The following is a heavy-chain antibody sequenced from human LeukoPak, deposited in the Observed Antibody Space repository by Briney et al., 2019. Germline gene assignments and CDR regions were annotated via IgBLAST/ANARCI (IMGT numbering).Heavy chain of an antibody. Sequence: GASVKVSCKASGCTFTDYYMHWVRQAPGQGLEWMGWINPNSGVTNYAQKFQVRVTMTGDTSISTVYMELSRLRSDDTAVYYCARDLRLAVSGTSGFDIWGQGTVVTVSS. V-gene: IGHV1-2*02. CDR2: INPNSGVT. CDR3: ARDLRLAVSGTSGFDI. J-gene: IGHJ3*02. CDR1: GCTFTDYY. D-gene: IGHD6-19*01.